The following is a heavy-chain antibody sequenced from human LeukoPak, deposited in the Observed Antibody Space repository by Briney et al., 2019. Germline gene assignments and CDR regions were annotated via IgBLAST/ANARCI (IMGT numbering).Heavy chain of an antibody. CDR1: GYSVSSGYY. Sequence: SETRSLTCTVSGYSVSSGYYWGWIRQPPGKGLEWIGSIYHSGSTYYNPSLKSRVTISVDTSKNQFSLKLSSVTAADTAVYYCARDLVAAAGTNWFDPWGQGTLVTVSS. V-gene: IGHV4-38-2*02. J-gene: IGHJ5*02. D-gene: IGHD6-13*01. CDR3: ARDLVAAAGTNWFDP. CDR2: IYHSGST.